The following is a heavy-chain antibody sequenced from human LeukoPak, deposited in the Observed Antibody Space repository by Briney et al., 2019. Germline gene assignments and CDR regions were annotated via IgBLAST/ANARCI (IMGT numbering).Heavy chain of an antibody. CDR1: GYTFTSYG. CDR2: MNPNSGNA. D-gene: IGHD7-27*01. CDR3: ASSDNVLGIVYFDY. Sequence: ASVKVSCKASGYTFTSYGISWVRQATGQGLEWMGWMNPNSGNAGYAQKFQGRVTITRNTSISTAYMELSSLRSEDTAVYYCASSDNVLGIVYFDYWGQGTLVTVSS. V-gene: IGHV1-8*03. J-gene: IGHJ4*02.